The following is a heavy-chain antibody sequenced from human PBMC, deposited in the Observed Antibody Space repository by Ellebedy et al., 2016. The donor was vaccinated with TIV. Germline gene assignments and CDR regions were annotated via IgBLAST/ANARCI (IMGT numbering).Heavy chain of an antibody. Sequence: GESLKISCAASGFTFSLNWMYWVRQAPGKGLEWVANIKEDGSEEYYVDSVKGRFTISRDNAKNSLYLQMNSLRVEDTAVYYCARDGVTTRFSLFDYWGQGTLVTVSS. CDR1: GFTFSLNW. V-gene: IGHV3-7*01. CDR3: ARDGVTTRFSLFDY. D-gene: IGHD4-11*01. CDR2: IKEDGSEE. J-gene: IGHJ4*02.